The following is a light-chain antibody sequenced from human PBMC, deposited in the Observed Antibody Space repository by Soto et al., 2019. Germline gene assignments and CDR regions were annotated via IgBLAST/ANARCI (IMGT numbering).Light chain of an antibody. V-gene: IGLV2-14*01. CDR1: SSDVGGYNY. CDR3: SSYTSSSTLGV. J-gene: IGLJ1*01. Sequence: QSVLTRPASVSGSPGQSITISFTGTSSDVGGYNYVSWYQQHPGKAPKLMIYEVSNRPSGVSNRFSGSKSGNTASLTISGLQAEDEADYYCSSYTSSSTLGVFGTGTKVTVL. CDR2: EVS.